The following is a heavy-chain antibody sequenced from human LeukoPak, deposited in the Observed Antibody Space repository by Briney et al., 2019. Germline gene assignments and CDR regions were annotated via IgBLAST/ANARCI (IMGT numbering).Heavy chain of an antibody. CDR3: ARAVQLERPPPLIDYYYMDV. CDR1: GGSISSYY. V-gene: IGHV4-59*01. CDR2: IYYSGNT. Sequence: SETLSLTCTVSGGSISSYYWSWIRQPPGKGLEWIGYIYYSGNTNYNPSLKRRVTISVDTSKNQFSLKLSSVTAADTAVYYCARAVQLERPPPLIDYYYMDVWGKGTTVTVSS. J-gene: IGHJ6*03. D-gene: IGHD1-1*01.